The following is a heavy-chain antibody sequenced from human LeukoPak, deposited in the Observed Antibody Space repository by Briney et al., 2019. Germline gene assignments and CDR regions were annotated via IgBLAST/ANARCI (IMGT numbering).Heavy chain of an antibody. Sequence: PSETLSLTCGVSGGSISSTNWWSWVRQPPGQGLEWIGEISLSGLTNYNPSLKSRVTMSLDKSKNHLSLNLTSVTAADTAVYHCARSCTTTSCHNAFDIWGQGTMVTVSS. CDR2: ISLSGLT. CDR1: GGSISSTNW. D-gene: IGHD2-2*01. J-gene: IGHJ3*02. V-gene: IGHV4-4*02. CDR3: ARSCTTTSCHNAFDI.